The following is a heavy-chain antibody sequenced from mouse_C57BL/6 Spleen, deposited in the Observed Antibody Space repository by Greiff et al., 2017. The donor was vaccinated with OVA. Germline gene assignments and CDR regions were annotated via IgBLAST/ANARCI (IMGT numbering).Heavy chain of an antibody. CDR3: ARHHYDYGGAMDY. J-gene: IGHJ4*01. CDR1: GFTFSSYG. D-gene: IGHD2-4*01. CDR2: ISSGGSYT. Sequence: DVMLVESGGDLVKPGGSLKLSCAASGFTFSSYGMSWVRQTPDKRLEWVATISSGGSYTYYPDSVKGRFTISRDNAKNTLYLQMSSLKSEDTAMYYCARHHYDYGGAMDYWGQGTSVTVSS. V-gene: IGHV5-6*02.